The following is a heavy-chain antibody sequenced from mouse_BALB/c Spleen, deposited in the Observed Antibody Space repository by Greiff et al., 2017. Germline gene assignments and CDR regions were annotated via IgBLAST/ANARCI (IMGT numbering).Heavy chain of an antibody. CDR3: AMYGTFMDY. CDR2: ISYSGST. Sequence: VQLQQSGPGLVKPSQSLSLTCTVTGYSITSDYAWNWIRQFPGNKLEWMGYISYSGSTSYNPSLKSRISITRDTSKNQFFLQLNSVTTEDTATYYCAMYGTFMDYWGQGTSVTVSS. J-gene: IGHJ4*01. V-gene: IGHV3-2*02. CDR1: GYSITSDYA. D-gene: IGHD2-10*02.